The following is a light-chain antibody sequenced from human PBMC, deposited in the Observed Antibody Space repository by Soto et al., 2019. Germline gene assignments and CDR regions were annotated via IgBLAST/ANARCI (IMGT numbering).Light chain of an antibody. CDR2: EVT. V-gene: IGLV2-8*01. Sequence: QSALTQPPSASGSPGQSVTISCTGISSDVGGYDYVSWYQQHPGKAPKLMIYEVTIRPSGVSDRFSGSKSGNTASLTVSGLQAEDEADYYCSSYTGGNPSYVFGTGTKGTVL. J-gene: IGLJ1*01. CDR3: SSYTGGNPSYV. CDR1: SSDVGGYDY.